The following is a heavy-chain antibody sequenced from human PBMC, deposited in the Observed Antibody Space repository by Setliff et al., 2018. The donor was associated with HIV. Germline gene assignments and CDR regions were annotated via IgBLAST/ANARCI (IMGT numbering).Heavy chain of an antibody. J-gene: IGHJ5*02. V-gene: IGHV3-30*02. CDR1: GFTFSSYG. CDR2: IRYDGTNK. CDR3: AKAQWLLSHWGFDP. Sequence: PGGSLRLSCAASGFTFSSYGMHWVRQPPGKGLEWVAFIRYDGTNKYYADSVKGRFTISRDNSKSTLYLQMNSLRPEDTAVYYCAKAQWLLSHWGFDPWGQGTLVTVSS. D-gene: IGHD3-3*01.